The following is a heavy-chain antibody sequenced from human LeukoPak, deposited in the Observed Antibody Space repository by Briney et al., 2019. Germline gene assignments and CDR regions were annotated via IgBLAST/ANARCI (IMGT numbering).Heavy chain of an antibody. V-gene: IGHV4-34*01. D-gene: IGHD1-1*01. J-gene: IGHJ4*02. CDR3: VGFTTGTTGDY. CDR1: GGSFSGYY. Sequence: ASETLSLTCAVYGGSFSGYYWSWIRQPPGKGLEWIGEINHSGSTNYNPSLKSRVTISVDTSKNQFSLKLSSVTAADTAVYYCVGFTTGTTGDYWGQGTLVTVSS. CDR2: INHSGST.